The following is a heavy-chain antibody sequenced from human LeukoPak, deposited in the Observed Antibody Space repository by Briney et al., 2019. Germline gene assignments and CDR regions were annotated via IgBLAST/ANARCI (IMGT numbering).Heavy chain of an antibody. J-gene: IGHJ4*02. CDR2: INHSGST. V-gene: IGHV4-34*01. D-gene: IGHD1-26*01. CDR3: ASELGGRYYFDY. CDR1: GFTFSSYS. Sequence: GSLRLSCAASGFTFSSYSMNWVRQPPGKGLEWIGEINHSGSTNYNPSLKSRVTISVDTSKNQFSLKLSSVTAADTAVYYCASELGGRYYFDYWGQGTLVTVSS.